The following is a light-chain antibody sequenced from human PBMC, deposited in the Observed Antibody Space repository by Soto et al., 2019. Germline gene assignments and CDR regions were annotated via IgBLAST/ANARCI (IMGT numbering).Light chain of an antibody. V-gene: IGLV2-8*01. CDR1: SSDVGGYNY. Sequence: QSALTQPPSASGSPGQSVTISCTGTSSDVGGYNYVSWYQQHPGKAPKLIISEVSKRPSGVPDRFSGSKSGNTASLTVSGLQAEDEADYYCTSHAGSKNYVVGTGTKVTVL. CDR2: EVS. CDR3: TSHAGSKNYV. J-gene: IGLJ1*01.